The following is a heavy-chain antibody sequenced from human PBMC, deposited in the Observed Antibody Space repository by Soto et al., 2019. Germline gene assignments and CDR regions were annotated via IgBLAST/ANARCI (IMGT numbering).Heavy chain of an antibody. CDR3: ARAGTTVVTSPPHYFDY. D-gene: IGHD4-17*01. J-gene: IGHJ4*02. CDR1: GYTFTSYG. CDR2: ISAYNGNT. V-gene: IGHV1-18*01. Sequence: QVQLVQSGAEVKKPGASVKVSCKASGYTFTSYGISWVRQAPGQGLEWMGWISAYNGNTNYAQKLQGRVTMTTDTSTSTAYMERRSLRSDDTAVYYCARAGTTVVTSPPHYFDYWGQGTLVTVSS.